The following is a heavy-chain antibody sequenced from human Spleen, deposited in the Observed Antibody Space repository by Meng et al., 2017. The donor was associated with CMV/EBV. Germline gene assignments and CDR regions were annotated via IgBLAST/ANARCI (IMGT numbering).Heavy chain of an antibody. V-gene: IGHV3-33*01. CDR3: GTDH. Sequence: SCAASGFKFSTYGIHWVRQAPGKGLEWVAVIWYDGSNKFYGDSVKGRFTVSRDNSKNSVKLQMNSLRAEDTAVYYCGTDHWGQGTLVTVSS. J-gene: IGHJ1*01. CDR1: GFKFSTYG. CDR2: IWYDGSNK.